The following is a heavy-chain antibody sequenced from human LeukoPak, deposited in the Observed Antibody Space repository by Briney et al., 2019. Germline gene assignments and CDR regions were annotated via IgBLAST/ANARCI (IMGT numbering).Heavy chain of an antibody. CDR2: IYTSGST. D-gene: IGHD2-2*01. Sequence: PSQTLSLTCTVSGGSISSGSSYWSWIRQPAGKGLEWIGRIYTSGSTNYNPSLRSRVTISVDTSKNQFSLKLSSVTAADTAVYYCARGGDCSSTSCPYYFDYWGQGTLVTVSS. J-gene: IGHJ4*02. CDR3: ARGGDCSSTSCPYYFDY. V-gene: IGHV4-61*02. CDR1: GGSISSGSSY.